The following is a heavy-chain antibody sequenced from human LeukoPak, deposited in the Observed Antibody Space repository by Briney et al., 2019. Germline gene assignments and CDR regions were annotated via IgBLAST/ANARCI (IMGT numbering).Heavy chain of an antibody. CDR3: ARRITISGLGYYMDV. CDR2: ISNSGHTT. J-gene: IGHJ6*04. V-gene: IGHV3-48*01. D-gene: IGHD3-3*01. Sequence: GGPLRLSCAASGFSFSTYSMNWVRQAPGKGLEWISYISNSGHTTYYAESVKGRFTISRGNAWNSLYLQMNSLGGEDTAVYYRARRITISGLGYYMDVWGKGTTVIVSS. CDR1: GFSFSTYS.